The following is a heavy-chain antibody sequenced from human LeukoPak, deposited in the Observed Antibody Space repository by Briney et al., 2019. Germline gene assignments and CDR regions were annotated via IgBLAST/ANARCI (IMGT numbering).Heavy chain of an antibody. D-gene: IGHD1-26*01. CDR2: IWYDGSNK. J-gene: IGHJ4*02. CDR1: GFTFSNYG. CDR3: ARDRVGGLGGMGY. Sequence: PGGSLRLSCAASGFTFSNYGIHWVRQAPGKGLEWEAVIWYDGSNKYYADSVKGRFTISRDNSKNTLYLQMNSLRAEDTAVYYCARDRVGGLGGMGYWGQGTLVTVSS. V-gene: IGHV3-33*01.